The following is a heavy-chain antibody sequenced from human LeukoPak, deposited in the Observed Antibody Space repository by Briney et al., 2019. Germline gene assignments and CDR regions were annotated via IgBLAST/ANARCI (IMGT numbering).Heavy chain of an antibody. CDR3: AGDWLGESFDY. CDR2: ISYDGSNK. V-gene: IGHV3-30-3*01. Sequence: GGSLRLSCAASGFTFSSYAMHWVRQAPGKGLEWVAVISYDGSNKYYADSVKGRFTISRDNSKNTLYLQMNSLRAEDTAVYYCAGDWLGESFDYWGQGTLVTVSS. CDR1: GFTFSSYA. D-gene: IGHD3-10*01. J-gene: IGHJ4*02.